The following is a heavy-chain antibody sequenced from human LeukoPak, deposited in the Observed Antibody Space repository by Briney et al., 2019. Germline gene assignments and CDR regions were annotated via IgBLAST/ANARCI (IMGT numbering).Heavy chain of an antibody. J-gene: IGHJ4*02. V-gene: IGHV3-48*03. CDR3: ARDHNGPYTFDY. D-gene: IGHD2-2*02. CDR1: GFTFSSYE. Sequence: PGGSLRLSCAASGFTFSSYEMNWVRQAPGKELEWVSYISSSGSTIYYADSVKGRFTISRDNAKNSLSLQMNSLKVEDTAVYYCARDHNGPYTFDYWGQGTLVTVSS. CDR2: ISSSGSTI.